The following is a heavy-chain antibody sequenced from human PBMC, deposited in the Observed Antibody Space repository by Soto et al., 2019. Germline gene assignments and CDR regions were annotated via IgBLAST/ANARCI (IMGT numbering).Heavy chain of an antibody. J-gene: IGHJ3*02. V-gene: IGHV5-10-1*01. CDR1: GYSFTSNW. CDR2: IDPSDSEI. D-gene: IGHD3-16*01. CDR3: ARFGVREDAFNI. Sequence: EEQLVQSGAEVKKAGESLKISCKGSGYSFTSNWISWLRQMPGKGLEWMGRIDPSDSEINYSPSFQGHVSMSVDKSISTVYLQWSSLKAADTATYYCARFGVREDAFNIWGQGTMVTVS.